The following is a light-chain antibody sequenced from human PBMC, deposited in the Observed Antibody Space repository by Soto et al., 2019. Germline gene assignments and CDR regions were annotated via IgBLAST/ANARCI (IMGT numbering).Light chain of an antibody. CDR1: QGVSNY. J-gene: IGKJ3*01. V-gene: IGKV1-8*01. CDR2: AAS. CDR3: QQYFTYPVT. Sequence: AVRMTRSPSSFSASTGDRVTITCRASQGVSNYLAWYQQKPGKAPKLLIYAASILQSGVPPTFSGSGSGTDFTLTISRLQSEDFAIYYCQQYFTYPVTFGPGTKVDIK.